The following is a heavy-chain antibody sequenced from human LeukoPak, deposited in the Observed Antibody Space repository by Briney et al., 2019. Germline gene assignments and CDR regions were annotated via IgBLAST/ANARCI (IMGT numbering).Heavy chain of an antibody. Sequence: GGSLRLSCSASGFTFSSYAMHWVRQAPGKGLEYVSAISSNGGSTYYADSVKGRSTISRDNSENTLYLQMSSLRAEDTAVYYCVKGDIVVVPADYYYYGMDVWGQGTTVTVSS. CDR3: VKGDIVVVPADYYYYGMDV. V-gene: IGHV3-64D*09. CDR1: GFTFSSYA. D-gene: IGHD2-2*01. J-gene: IGHJ6*02. CDR2: ISSNGGST.